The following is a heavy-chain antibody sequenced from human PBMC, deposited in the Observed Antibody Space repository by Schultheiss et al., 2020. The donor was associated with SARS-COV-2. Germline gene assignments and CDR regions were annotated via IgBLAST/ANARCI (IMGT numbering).Heavy chain of an antibody. Sequence: GGSLRLSCTASGFTFGDYAMSWVRQAPGKGLEWVGFIRSKAYGGTTEYAASVKGRFTISRDNAKNTLYLQMNSLRAEDTAVYYCARSTRAGDFDYWGQGTLVTGSS. CDR3: ARSTRAGDFDY. V-gene: IGHV3-49*04. J-gene: IGHJ4*02. CDR2: IRSKAYGGTT. D-gene: IGHD6-13*01. CDR1: GFTFGDYA.